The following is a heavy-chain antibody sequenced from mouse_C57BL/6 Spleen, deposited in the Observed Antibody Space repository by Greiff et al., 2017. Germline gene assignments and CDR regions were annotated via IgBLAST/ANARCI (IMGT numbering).Heavy chain of an antibody. V-gene: IGHV1-53*01. J-gene: IGHJ2*01. D-gene: IGHD1-1*01. CDR1: GYTFTSYW. CDR3: ARSRLTTVDYFDY. Sequence: QVQLKQPGTELVKPGASVKLSCKASGYTFTSYWMHWVKQRPGQGLEWIGNINPSNGGTNYNEKFKSKATLTVDKSSSTAYMQLSSLTSEDSAVYYCARSRLTTVDYFDYWGQGTTLTVSS. CDR2: INPSNGGT.